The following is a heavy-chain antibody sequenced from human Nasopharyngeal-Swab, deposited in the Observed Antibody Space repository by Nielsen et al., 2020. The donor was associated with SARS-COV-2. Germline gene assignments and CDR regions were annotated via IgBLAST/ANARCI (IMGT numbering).Heavy chain of an antibody. CDR3: ARVGPSSDYFDY. CDR2: IYYSGST. J-gene: IGHJ4*02. D-gene: IGHD6-6*01. Sequence: SETLSLTCTVSGGSISSSSYYWGWIRQPPGKGLEWIGSIYYSGSTYYNPSLKSRVTISVDTSMNQFSLKLSSVTAADTAVYYCARVGPSSDYFDYWGQGTLVTVSS. V-gene: IGHV4-39*01. CDR1: GGSISSSSYY.